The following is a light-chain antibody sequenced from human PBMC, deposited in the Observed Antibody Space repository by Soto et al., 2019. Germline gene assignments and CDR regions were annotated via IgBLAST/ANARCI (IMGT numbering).Light chain of an antibody. Sequence: EIVLTQSPGTLSLSPGERATLSCRTSERVNSNFFAWYQQKPGQAPRLLIHGASSRATDIPERFSGSGSGTDFTLTITRVDPEDSAVYYCQQYGASPETFGQGTKVQIK. V-gene: IGKV3-20*01. CDR1: ERVNSNF. CDR3: QQYGASPET. CDR2: GAS. J-gene: IGKJ1*01.